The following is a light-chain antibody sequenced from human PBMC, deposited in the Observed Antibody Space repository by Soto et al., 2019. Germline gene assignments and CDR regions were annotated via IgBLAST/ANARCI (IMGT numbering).Light chain of an antibody. CDR1: QGISNY. J-gene: IGKJ1*01. V-gene: IGKV1-27*01. CDR2: AAS. Sequence: DIQMTQSPSSLSASVGDRVTITCRASQGISNYLAWYQQKPGKVPKLLIYAASTLQSGVPSRFSGSGSGTDFTLTISSLQPEDVATYYCQKYNSAPPVWTFGQGPKVEIK. CDR3: QKYNSAPPVWT.